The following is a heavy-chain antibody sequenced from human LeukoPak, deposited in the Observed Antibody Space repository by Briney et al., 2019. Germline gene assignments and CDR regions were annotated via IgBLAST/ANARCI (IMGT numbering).Heavy chain of an antibody. D-gene: IGHD2/OR15-2a*01. Sequence: SETLSLTCSVSGGSINNRNYYWGWVRQPPGKGLEWIGHIYFGGSTFYNPALKSRLTMSIDTSKDQFSLNINSLGAADTAVYYCARVPVYFGKGYFDSWGRGTPVTVSS. J-gene: IGHJ4*02. CDR1: GGSINNRNYY. CDR2: IYFGGST. CDR3: ARVPVYFGKGYFDS. V-gene: IGHV4-39*01.